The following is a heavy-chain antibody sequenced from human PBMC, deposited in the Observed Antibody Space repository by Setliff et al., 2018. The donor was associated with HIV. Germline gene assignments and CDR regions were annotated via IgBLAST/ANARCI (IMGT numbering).Heavy chain of an antibody. J-gene: IGHJ4*02. V-gene: IGHV4-4*08. Sequence: TLSLTCTVSGGSISSYYWSWIRQPPGKGLEWVGYTYTSVTNYKPSIKSRVTISIDTSKNQFSLKLTSVTAADTAIYSCARSKGGGSGSFSYWVQGTLVTVSS. D-gene: IGHD3-10*01. CDR1: GGSISSYY. CDR3: ARSKGGGSGSFSY. CDR2: TYTSVT.